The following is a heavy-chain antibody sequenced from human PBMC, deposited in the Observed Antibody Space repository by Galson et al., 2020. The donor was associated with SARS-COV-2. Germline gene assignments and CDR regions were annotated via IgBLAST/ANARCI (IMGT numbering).Heavy chain of an antibody. V-gene: IGHV3-23*01. CDR3: AKVVDSSSSY. CDR2: ISYSGGGT. Sequence: GESLKISCAASGFTFSNYAMNWVRQAPGKGLEWVSGISYSGGGTYYSDTVRGRFTISRDNSKNTLYLQMNSLRVEDTAVYYCAKVVDSSSSYWGQGTLVTVSA. CDR1: GFTFSNYA. D-gene: IGHD6-13*01. J-gene: IGHJ4*02.